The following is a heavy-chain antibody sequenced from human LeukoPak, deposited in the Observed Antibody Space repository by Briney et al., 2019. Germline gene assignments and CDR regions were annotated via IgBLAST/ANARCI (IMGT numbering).Heavy chain of an antibody. D-gene: IGHD1-26*01. V-gene: IGHV1-2*02. CDR1: GYTFTGYY. Sequence: ASVKVSCKASGYTFTGYYMHWVRQAPGQGLEWMGWINPNSGGTNYAQKFQGRVTMTRDTSISTAYMELSRLRSDDTAVYYCARDTGWGWELRGYFDYWGQGTLVTVSS. CDR2: INPNSGGT. J-gene: IGHJ4*02. CDR3: ARDTGWGWELRGYFDY.